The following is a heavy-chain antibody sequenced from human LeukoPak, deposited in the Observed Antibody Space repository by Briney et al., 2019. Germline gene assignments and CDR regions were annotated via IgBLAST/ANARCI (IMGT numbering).Heavy chain of an antibody. CDR3: ATQKSGGAPLLH. Sequence: GGSLRLSCAASGFTFSSYVMHWVRQAPGKGLEWVAEISYDGDRKYFADSVKGRFAISRDNSKNTLYLQLNSLGAEDTALYYCATQKSGGAPLLHWGQGTLVTASS. CDR1: GFTFSSYV. J-gene: IGHJ4*02. D-gene: IGHD2-21*01. V-gene: IGHV3-30*03. CDR2: ISYDGDRK.